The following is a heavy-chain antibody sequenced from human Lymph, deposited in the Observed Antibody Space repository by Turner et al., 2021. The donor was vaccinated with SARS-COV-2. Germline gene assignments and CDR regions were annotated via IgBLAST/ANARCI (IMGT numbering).Heavy chain of an antibody. J-gene: IGHJ4*02. CDR2: ISSRGSYI. D-gene: IGHD3-10*01. CDR3: AREKLGELFDY. V-gene: IGHV3-21*01. Sequence: EVQLVESGGGLVKPGASLRLSCAASGFTFSSYSMNWVRQAPGKGLEWVSSISSRGSYIYYADSVKGRFTISRDNAKNSLYLQMNSLRADDTAVYYCAREKLGELFDYWGQGTLVTVSS. CDR1: GFTFSSYS.